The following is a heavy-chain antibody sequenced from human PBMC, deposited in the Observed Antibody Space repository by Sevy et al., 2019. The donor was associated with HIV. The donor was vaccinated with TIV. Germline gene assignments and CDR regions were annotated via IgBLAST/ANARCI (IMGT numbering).Heavy chain of an antibody. J-gene: IGHJ4*02. V-gene: IGHV3-72*01. D-gene: IGHD6-13*01. CDR1: GFTFSDHY. CDR3: ASHPGIAAAGRVFDY. CDR2: IRNKADSYTT. Sequence: GGYLRLSCAASGFTFSDHYMEWVRQAPGKGLERVGRIRNKADSYTTEYAASVKGRFTIPRDDSKNSLYLLMKSLKTEDAAVYYCASHPGIAAAGRVFDYWGQGTLVTVSS.